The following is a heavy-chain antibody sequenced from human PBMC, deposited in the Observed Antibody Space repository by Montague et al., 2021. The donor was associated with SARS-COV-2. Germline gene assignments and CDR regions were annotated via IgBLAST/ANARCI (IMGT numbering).Heavy chain of an antibody. D-gene: IGHD5-12*01. J-gene: IGHJ4*02. V-gene: IGHV4-61*02. Sequence: TLSLTCTLSGGSISSGSYYWSWIRQPAGKGLEWIGRIYTSGTTDYXFSLKSRVTISVDTSKNQFSLKLTAVTAADTAVYYCARAHSGSWAHLDNWGQGSLVTVSS. CDR2: IYTSGTT. CDR3: ARAHSGSWAHLDN. CDR1: GGSISSGSYY.